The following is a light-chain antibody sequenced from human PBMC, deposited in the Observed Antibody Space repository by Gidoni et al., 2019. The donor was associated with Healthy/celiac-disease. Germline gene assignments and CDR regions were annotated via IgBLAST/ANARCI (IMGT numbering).Light chain of an antibody. J-gene: IGKJ1*01. CDR3: QQYYSTPWT. V-gene: IGKV4-1*01. Sequence: DIVMTQSPDSLAVSLGERATINCKSSQSVLYSSNNKNYLAWYQQKPGQPPKLLIYWASTRESGAPDRFSGSGSGTDFTLTISSLQAEAVAVYYCQQYYSTPWTFGQGTKVEIK. CDR2: WAS. CDR1: QSVLYSSNNKNY.